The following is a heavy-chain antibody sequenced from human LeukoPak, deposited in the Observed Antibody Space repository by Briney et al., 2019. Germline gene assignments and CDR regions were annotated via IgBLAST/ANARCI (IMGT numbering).Heavy chain of an antibody. D-gene: IGHD6-19*01. V-gene: IGHV3-15*01. Sequence: PGGSLRLSCAASGFTFSNAWMSWVRQAPGKGLEWVGRIKSKTDGGTTDYAAPVKGRFTISRDDSKNTLYLQMNSLKTEDTAVYYCTTVRIAVAGLFDYWGQGTLVTVSS. CDR1: GFTFSNAW. J-gene: IGHJ4*02. CDR2: IKSKTDGGTT. CDR3: TTVRIAVAGLFDY.